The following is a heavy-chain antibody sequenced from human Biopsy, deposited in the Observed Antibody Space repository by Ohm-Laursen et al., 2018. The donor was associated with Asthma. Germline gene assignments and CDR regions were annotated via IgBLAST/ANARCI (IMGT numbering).Heavy chain of an antibody. D-gene: IGHD6-19*01. CDR3: ARGDSSGWSHYYFDY. CDR1: GFTVSRDH. V-gene: IGHV3-53*01. CDR2: IYSGGTS. Sequence: SLRPSCTASGFTVSRDHMFWVRQAPGKGLEWVSVIYSGGTSDTADSVRGRFTISRDFYKNTLYLQMDSLRAEDTAVYYCARGDSSGWSHYYFDYWGQGTLVTVSS. J-gene: IGHJ4*02.